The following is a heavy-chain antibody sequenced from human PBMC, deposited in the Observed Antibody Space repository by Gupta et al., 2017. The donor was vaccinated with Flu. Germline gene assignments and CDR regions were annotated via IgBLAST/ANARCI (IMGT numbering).Heavy chain of an antibody. CDR2: ISYDGSNK. CDR1: YG. D-gene: IGHD2-15*01. V-gene: IGHV3-30*18. J-gene: IGHJ6*02. Sequence: YGMDWGRQAPGNGLEWVAVISYDGSNKYYADAGKCRFTISRDNSKNTLYLQMNSLRTEEKAVYHCAKDLKWNEKNYGMNVWGQGTTVTVYS. CDR3: AKDLKWNEKNYGMNV.